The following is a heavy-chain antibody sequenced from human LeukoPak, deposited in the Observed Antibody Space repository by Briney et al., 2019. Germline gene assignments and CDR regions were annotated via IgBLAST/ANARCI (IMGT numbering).Heavy chain of an antibody. D-gene: IGHD2-15*01. CDR3: ARESRTIGYEF. J-gene: IGHJ4*02. CDR1: GGSFSGYY. V-gene: IGHV4-34*01. Sequence: PSETLSLTCAVYGGSFSGYYWSWIRQPPGKGLEWIGEINHSGGTNYNPSLKSRVTISVDTSKNQFSLKLSSVTAADTAVYYCARESRTIGYEFWGQGTLVTVSS. CDR2: INHSGGT.